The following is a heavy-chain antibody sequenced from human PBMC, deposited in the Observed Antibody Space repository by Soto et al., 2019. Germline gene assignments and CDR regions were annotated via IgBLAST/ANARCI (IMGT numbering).Heavy chain of an antibody. CDR2: ISDSGGAT. V-gene: IGHV3-23*01. CDR1: GFTFSSYA. J-gene: IGHJ5*02. Sequence: GGSLRLSCAASGFTFSSYAMSWVRQAPGKGLEWVSGISDSGGATYYGDSVKGRFTISRDNSKDTLYLQMNSLRAEDTAVYYCAKARAAYSDPWGQGTLVTVSS. CDR3: AKARAAYSDP. D-gene: IGHD2-21*01.